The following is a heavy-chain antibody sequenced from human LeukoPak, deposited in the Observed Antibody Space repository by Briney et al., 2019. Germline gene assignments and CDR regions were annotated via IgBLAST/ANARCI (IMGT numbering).Heavy chain of an antibody. D-gene: IGHD6-19*01. V-gene: IGHV4-39*01. CDR1: GGSVSSSYYY. J-gene: IGHJ4*02. CDR2: IHQSGST. Sequence: SETLSLNCTVSGGSVSSSYYYWRWIRQPPGKGLEWIGEIHQSGSTYYNPSLKSRVNISVDTSKNQFSLNLSSVTAADTAVHYCARRRGSSWSPFTSWSQGTLVTVSS. CDR3: ARRRGSSWSPFTS.